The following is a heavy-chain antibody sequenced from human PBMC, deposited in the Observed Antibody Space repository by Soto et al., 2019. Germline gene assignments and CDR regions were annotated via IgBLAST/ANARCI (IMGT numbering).Heavy chain of an antibody. Sequence: GGSLRLSCAASGFTFSDYYMSWIRQAPGKGLEWVSYIGSSSTNTKYADSVKGRFTISRDNTKNSLYLQMNSLRAEDTAVYYCARELGATTGYYYGMDVWGQGTTVTVSS. V-gene: IGHV3-11*05. CDR1: GFTFSDYY. D-gene: IGHD1-26*01. CDR2: IGSSSTNT. CDR3: ARELGATTGYYYGMDV. J-gene: IGHJ6*02.